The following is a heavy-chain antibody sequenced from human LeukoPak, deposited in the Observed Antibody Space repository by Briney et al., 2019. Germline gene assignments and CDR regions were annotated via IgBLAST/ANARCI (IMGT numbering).Heavy chain of an antibody. V-gene: IGHV4-34*01. CDR3: ARGGGLARPTRFDY. Sequence: SETLSLTCTVSGGSISGYYWTWIRQPPGKGLEWIGEINHSGSTNYNPSLKSRVTISVDTSKNQFSLKLSSVTAADTAVYYCARGGGLARPTRFDYWGQGTLVTVSS. D-gene: IGHD3-3*02. CDR2: INHSGST. CDR1: GGSISGYY. J-gene: IGHJ4*02.